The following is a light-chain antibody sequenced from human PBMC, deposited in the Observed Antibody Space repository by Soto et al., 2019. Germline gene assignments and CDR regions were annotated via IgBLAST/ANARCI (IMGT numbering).Light chain of an antibody. Sequence: QSALTQPASVSGSPGQSITISCSGTSSDVGGYNYVSWYQQHPGKAPKLLIYEVNNRPSGVSDRFSGSKSGNTASLTISGLQAADEADYYCCSYTDTSARVFGGGTKLTVL. J-gene: IGLJ3*02. CDR1: SSDVGGYNY. V-gene: IGLV2-14*01. CDR3: CSYTDTSARV. CDR2: EVN.